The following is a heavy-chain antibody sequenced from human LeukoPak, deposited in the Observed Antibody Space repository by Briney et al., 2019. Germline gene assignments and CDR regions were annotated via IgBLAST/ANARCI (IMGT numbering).Heavy chain of an antibody. J-gene: IGHJ4*02. CDR2: IYYSGST. V-gene: IGHV4-59*01. CDR1: GGSISSYY. D-gene: IGHD3-10*01. CDR3: ARDAHPYGSGSYLFDY. Sequence: SETLSLTCTVSGGSISSYYWSWIRQPPGKGLEWIGYIYYSGSTNYNPSLKSRVTISVDTSKNQFSLKLSSMTAADTAVYYCARDAHPYGSGSYLFDYWGQGTLVTVSS.